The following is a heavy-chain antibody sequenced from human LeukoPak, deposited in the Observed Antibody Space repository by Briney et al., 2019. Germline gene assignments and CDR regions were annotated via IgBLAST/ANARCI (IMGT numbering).Heavy chain of an antibody. CDR3: ARWRNDFWSGYYEGGFDY. Sequence: SETLSLTCTVSGGSISSYYWSWIRQPAGKGLEWIGRIYTSGSTNYNPSLKSRVTISVDTSKNQFSLKLSSVTAADTAVYYCARWRNDFWSGYYEGGFDYWGQGTLVTVSS. J-gene: IGHJ4*02. CDR1: GGSISSYY. D-gene: IGHD3-3*01. V-gene: IGHV4-4*07. CDR2: IYTSGST.